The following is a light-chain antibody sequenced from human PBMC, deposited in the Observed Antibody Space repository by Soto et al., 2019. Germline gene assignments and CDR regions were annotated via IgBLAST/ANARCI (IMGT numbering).Light chain of an antibody. V-gene: IGLV8-61*01. CDR3: VLYMGSGISV. J-gene: IGLJ1*01. Sequence: TVVTQEPSFSVSPGGTVTLTCGFSSGLVSTIYYTSWYQQTPGQAPRTLIYSTSTRSSGVPDRFSGSILGNKAALTITGAQADDESDYYCVLYMGSGISVFGTGNKVTVL. CDR2: STS. CDR1: SGLVSTIYY.